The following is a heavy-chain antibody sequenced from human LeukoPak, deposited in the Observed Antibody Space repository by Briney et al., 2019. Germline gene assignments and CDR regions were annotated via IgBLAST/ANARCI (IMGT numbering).Heavy chain of an antibody. CDR1: GFTFSSYW. D-gene: IGHD3-10*01. CDR3: ARDYGRSRDYGMDV. Sequence: PGGSLRLSCAASGFTFSSYWMHWVRQAPGKGLVWVSRTNSDGSSTTYADSVKGRFTISRDNAKNTLYLQMNSLRAEDTAVYFCARDYGRSRDYGMDVWGQGTTVTVSS. V-gene: IGHV3-74*01. J-gene: IGHJ6*02. CDR2: TNSDGSST.